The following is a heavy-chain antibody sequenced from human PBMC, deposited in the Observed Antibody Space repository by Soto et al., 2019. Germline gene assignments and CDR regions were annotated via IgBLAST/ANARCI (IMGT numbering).Heavy chain of an antibody. J-gene: IGHJ4*02. CDR3: AREGDYGDGYFDY. CDR2: IIPIFGTA. D-gene: IGHD4-17*01. Sequence: QVQLVQSGAEVKKPGSSVKVSCKSSGGTFSSYAISWVRQAPGQGLEWMGGIIPIFGTANYAQKFQGRVTITADESTSTDYMELSSLRSEDTAVYYCAREGDYGDGYFDYWGQGTLVTVSS. V-gene: IGHV1-69*12. CDR1: GGTFSSYA.